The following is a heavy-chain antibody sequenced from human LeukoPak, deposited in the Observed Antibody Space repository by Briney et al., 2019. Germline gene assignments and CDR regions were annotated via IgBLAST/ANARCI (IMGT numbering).Heavy chain of an antibody. CDR1: GFTFSSYS. J-gene: IGHJ4*02. CDR3: TRPYCSSTSCPSLY. V-gene: IGHV3-49*04. D-gene: IGHD2-2*01. CDR2: IRSKAYGGTT. Sequence: GSLRLSCAASGFTFSSYSMNWVRQAPGKGLEWVGFIRSKAYGGTTEYAASVKGRFTISRDDSKSIAYLQMNSLKTEDTAVYYCTRPYCSSTSCPSLYWGQGTLVTVSS.